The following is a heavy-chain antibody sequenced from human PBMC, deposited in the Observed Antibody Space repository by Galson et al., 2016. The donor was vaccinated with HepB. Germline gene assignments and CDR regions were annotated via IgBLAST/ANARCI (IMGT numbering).Heavy chain of an antibody. D-gene: IGHD3-3*01. CDR1: GFTVGSIY. CDR3: ARAASLFLEWLDDQHYGMDV. Sequence: SLRLSCAASGFTVGSIYMSWVRQAPGKGLEWVSVIYSGGSTYYADSVKGRFTISRDNVKNTLYLQMDSLRVEDTAVYYCARAASLFLEWLDDQHYGMDVWGQGTSVTVSS. J-gene: IGHJ6*02. V-gene: IGHV3-53*03. CDR2: IYSGGST.